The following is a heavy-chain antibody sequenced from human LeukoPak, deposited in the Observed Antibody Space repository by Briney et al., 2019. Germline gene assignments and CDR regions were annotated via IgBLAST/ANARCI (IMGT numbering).Heavy chain of an antibody. CDR3: AREPYQGGYYVDY. J-gene: IGHJ4*02. CDR2: IIPILGIA. V-gene: IGHV1-69*04. CDR1: GGTFSSYA. D-gene: IGHD3-22*01. Sequence: VASVKVSCKASGGTFSSYAISWVRQAPGQGLEWMGRIIPILGIANYAQKFQGRVTITADKSTSTAYMELSSLRSEDTAVYYRAREPYQGGYYVDYWGQGTLVTVSS.